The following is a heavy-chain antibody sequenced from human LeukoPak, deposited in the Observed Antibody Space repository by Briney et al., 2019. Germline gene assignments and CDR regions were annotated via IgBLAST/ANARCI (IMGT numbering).Heavy chain of an antibody. J-gene: IGHJ4*02. CDR3: ARAPITMIVVVKTHFDY. V-gene: IGHV1-2*02. CDR1: GYTFTGYY. Sequence: GASVKVSCKASGYTFTGYYMHWVRQAPGQGLEWMGWINPNSGGTNYAQKFQGRVTMTRDTSISTAYMELSRLRSDDTAVYYCARAPITMIVVVKTHFDYWGQGTLVTVSS. D-gene: IGHD3-22*01. CDR2: INPNSGGT.